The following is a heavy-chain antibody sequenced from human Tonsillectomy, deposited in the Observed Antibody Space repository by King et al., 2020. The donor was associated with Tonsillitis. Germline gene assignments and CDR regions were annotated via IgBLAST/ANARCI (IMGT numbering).Heavy chain of an antibody. CDR1: GFTFSSDA. D-gene: IGHD4-17*01. V-gene: IGHV3-30*01. J-gene: IGHJ4*02. CDR2: ISYDATNK. Sequence: VQLVESGGGVVQPWRSLRLSCAASGFTFSSDAIHWVRQAPGKGLEWVALISYDATNKYYADSVKGRFTISRDNSKNTLYLQMNSLRTEDTAVYYCAASLNADYGDYASHYWGQGTLVTVSS. CDR3: AASLNADYGDYASHY.